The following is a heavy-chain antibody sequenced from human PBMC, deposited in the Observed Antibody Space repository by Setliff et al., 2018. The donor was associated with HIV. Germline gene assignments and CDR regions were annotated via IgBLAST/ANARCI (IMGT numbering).Heavy chain of an antibody. CDR3: TTSVAGCPY. Sequence: GASVKVSCKASGYTFTSYGISWVRQAPGQGLEWMGGIIPILHTAYYAQKFQGRVTITADGSTNTVYMEVTSLTSDDTAVFYCTTSVAGCPYWGQGTLVTVSS. CDR2: IIPILHTA. D-gene: IGHD6-19*01. J-gene: IGHJ4*02. V-gene: IGHV1-69*13. CDR1: GYTFTSYG.